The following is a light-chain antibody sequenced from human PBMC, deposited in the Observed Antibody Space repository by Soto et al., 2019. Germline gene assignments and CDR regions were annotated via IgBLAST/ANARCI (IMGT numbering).Light chain of an antibody. V-gene: IGKV3-15*01. CDR2: AAS. J-gene: IGKJ3*01. CDR1: QSVGRN. Sequence: EIEMTQSPGILSVSPGDRSTLSCRASQSVGRNLAWYQQKPGQAPTLLIYAASTRATGLPARFSGGGSWTDFTPIISSLQSEDFAVYYCQEYSKWPLFTFGPGTRVDIK. CDR3: QEYSKWPLFT.